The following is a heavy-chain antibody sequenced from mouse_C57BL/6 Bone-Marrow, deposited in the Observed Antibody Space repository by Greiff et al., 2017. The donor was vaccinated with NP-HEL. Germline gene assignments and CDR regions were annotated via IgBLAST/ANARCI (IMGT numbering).Heavy chain of an antibody. Sequence: VQLQQPGAELVKPGASVKLSCKASGYTFTSYWMQWVKQRPGQGLEWIGEIDPSDSYTNYNQKFKGKATLTVDTSSSTAYMQLSSLTSEDSAVYYCARDGTLFAYWGQWTLVTVSA. D-gene: IGHD2-1*01. CDR2: IDPSDSYT. J-gene: IGHJ3*01. CDR3: ARDGTLFAY. V-gene: IGHV1-50*01. CDR1: GYTFTSYW.